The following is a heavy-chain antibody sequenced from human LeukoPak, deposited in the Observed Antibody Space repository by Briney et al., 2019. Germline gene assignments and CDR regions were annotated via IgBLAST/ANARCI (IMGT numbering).Heavy chain of an antibody. CDR3: ARVGYCSGGSCPRRNYYYYYMDV. CDR1: GYTFTSYY. Sequence: ASVKVSCNASGYTFTSYYIHWVRQAPGQMLEWMAIINPIGVSTSYAQKFQGRVTMTRDMCTSTVYMELSSLRSEDTAVYYCARVGYCSGGSCPRRNYYYYYMDVWGKGTKVTISS. CDR2: INPIGVST. D-gene: IGHD2-15*01. J-gene: IGHJ6*03. V-gene: IGHV1-46*01.